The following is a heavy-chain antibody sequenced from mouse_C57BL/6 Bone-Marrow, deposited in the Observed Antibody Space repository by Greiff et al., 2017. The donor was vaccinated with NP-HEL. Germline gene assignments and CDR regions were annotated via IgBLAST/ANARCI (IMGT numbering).Heavy chain of an antibody. CDR1: GFTFSSYA. V-gene: IGHV5-4*03. Sequence: EVKLVESGGGLVKPGGSLKLSCAASGFTFSSYAMSWVRQTPEKRLEWVATISDGGSYTYYPDNVKGRFTISRANAKNNLYLQMSHLKSEDTAMYYCARGANSYYFDYWGQGTTLTVSS. D-gene: IGHD3-1*01. CDR3: ARGANSYYFDY. CDR2: ISDGGSYT. J-gene: IGHJ2*01.